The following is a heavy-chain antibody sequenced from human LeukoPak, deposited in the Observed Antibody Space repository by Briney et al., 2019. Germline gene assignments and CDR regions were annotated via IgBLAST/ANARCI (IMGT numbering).Heavy chain of an antibody. J-gene: IGHJ4*02. CDR3: AKGGGTTGGSSGY. CDR1: GFTFSSYA. D-gene: IGHD2-15*01. V-gene: IGHV3-23*01. CDR2: ISDSGGSA. Sequence: GGSLRLSCAASGFTFSSYAMSWVRQAPGQGLEWVSSISDSGGSAYYADSVKGRVTISRDNSKSTVFLQMNSLRAEDTATYYCAKGGGTTGGSSGYWGQGALVTVSS.